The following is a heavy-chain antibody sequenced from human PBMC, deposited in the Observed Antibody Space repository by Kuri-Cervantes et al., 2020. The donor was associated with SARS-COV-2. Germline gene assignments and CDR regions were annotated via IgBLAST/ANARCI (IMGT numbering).Heavy chain of an antibody. CDR3: ARVPRITIFGVVSHFDY. Sequence: SVKVSCKASGYTFTSYAMHWVRQAPGQGLEWMGGIIPIFGTANYAQKFQGRVTITADKSTSTAYMELSSLRSEDTAVYYCARVPRITIFGVVSHFDYWGQGTLVTVSS. CDR2: IIPIFGTA. CDR1: GYTFTSYA. D-gene: IGHD3-3*01. J-gene: IGHJ4*02. V-gene: IGHV1-69*06.